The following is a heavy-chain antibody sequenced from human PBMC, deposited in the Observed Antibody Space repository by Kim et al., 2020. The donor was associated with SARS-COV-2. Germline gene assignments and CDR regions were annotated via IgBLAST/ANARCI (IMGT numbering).Heavy chain of an antibody. V-gene: IGHV3-64D*09. CDR1: GITFSTYT. CDR3: VARVSRDCSSATCYGY. CDR2: ISSNGGTT. D-gene: IGHD2-2*01. J-gene: IGHJ4*02. Sequence: GGSLRLSCSASGITFSTYTMHWVRQAPGKGLEYVSAISSNGGTTYYADSVKGRFTISRDNSKTTLYLQMSSLRAEDTAVYYCVARVSRDCSSATCYGYWGQGTLVTVSS.